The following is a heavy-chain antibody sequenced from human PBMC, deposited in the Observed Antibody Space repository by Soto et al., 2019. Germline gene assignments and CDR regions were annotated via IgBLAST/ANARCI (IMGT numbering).Heavy chain of an antibody. CDR3: AKAQQWQESGGSYSYYFDY. CDR1: GFTFGSYV. CDR2: ISGTGRST. Sequence: EVQLLESGGGVVQPGGSLRVSCAASGFTFGSYVMSWVRQAPGKGLEWVSAISGTGRSTYYADSVKGRFTISRDNSKNKLYMHMNSLRAEDTAVYYCAKAQQWQESGGSYSYYFDYWGQGTLVTVSS. V-gene: IGHV3-23*01. D-gene: IGHD3-22*01. J-gene: IGHJ4*02.